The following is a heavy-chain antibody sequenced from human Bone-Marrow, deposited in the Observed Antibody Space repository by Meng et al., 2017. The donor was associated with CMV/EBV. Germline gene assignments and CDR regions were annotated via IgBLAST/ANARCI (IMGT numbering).Heavy chain of an antibody. CDR1: GFTFSSYE. Sequence: GGSLRLSCAASGFTFSSYEMNWVRQAPGKGLEWVSYISSSGSTIYYADSVKGRFTISRDNAKNSLYLQMNSLRAEDTAVYYCATYYYDSRGYYPLGYWGQGTLVTVSS. V-gene: IGHV3-48*03. CDR2: ISSSGSTI. J-gene: IGHJ1*01. D-gene: IGHD3-22*01. CDR3: ATYYYDSRGYYPLGY.